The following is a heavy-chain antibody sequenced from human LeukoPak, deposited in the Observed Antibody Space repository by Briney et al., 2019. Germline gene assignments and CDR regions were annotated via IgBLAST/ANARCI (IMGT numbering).Heavy chain of an antibody. Sequence: SVKVSCKASGGTFSSYAISWVRQAPGQGLEWMGRIIPILGIANYAQKFQGRVTITADKSTSTAYMELSSLRSEDTAVYYCARASVDTAMVFNWGQGPLVTVSS. D-gene: IGHD5-18*01. CDR1: GGTFSSYA. CDR2: IIPILGIA. CDR3: ARASVDTAMVFN. J-gene: IGHJ4*02. V-gene: IGHV1-69*04.